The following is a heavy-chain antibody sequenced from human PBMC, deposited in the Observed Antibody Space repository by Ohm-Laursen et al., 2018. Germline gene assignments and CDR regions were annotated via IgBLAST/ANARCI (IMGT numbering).Heavy chain of an antibody. CDR3: ARGQFTSGWNRRQYCLDY. D-gene: IGHD6-19*01. CDR1: GFTFSSCW. J-gene: IGHJ4*02. V-gene: IGHV3-7*01. CDR2: IKQDGSDQ. Sequence: GSLRLSCTASGFTFSSCWMTWVRQAPGKGLEWVANIKQDGSDQYYVDSLKGRFTISRDNAKNSLYLQMISLRAEDTAVYYCARGQFTSGWNRRQYCLDYWGQGTLVTVSS.